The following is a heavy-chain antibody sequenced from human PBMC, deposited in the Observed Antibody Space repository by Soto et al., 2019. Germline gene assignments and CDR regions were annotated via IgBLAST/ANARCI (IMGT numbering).Heavy chain of an antibody. CDR1: GYTFTSYG. D-gene: IGHD6-13*01. Sequence: ASVKVSCKASGYTFTSYGISWVRQAPGQGLEWMGWISAYNGNTNYAQSLQGRVTMTTDTSTTTAYMELRSLKSDDTAVYYCARVCPSSRAAEPWGRGTLVTVSS. CDR2: ISAYNGNT. J-gene: IGHJ4*02. CDR3: ARVCPSSRAAEP. V-gene: IGHV1-18*01.